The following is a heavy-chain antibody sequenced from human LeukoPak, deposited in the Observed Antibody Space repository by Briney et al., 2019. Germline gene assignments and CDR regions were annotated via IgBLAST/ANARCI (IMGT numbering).Heavy chain of an antibody. V-gene: IGHV3-53*01. CDR2: IHSGGST. CDR3: ARVSSGNNLDY. CDR1: GFTVSSNY. Sequence: GGSLRLSCAASGFTVSSNYMSWVRQAPGKGLEWVSVIHSGGSTYYADSVKGRFTISRDNSKNTLYLQMNSLRAEDTAVYYCARVSSGNNLDYWGQGTLVTVSS. D-gene: IGHD3-22*01. J-gene: IGHJ4*02.